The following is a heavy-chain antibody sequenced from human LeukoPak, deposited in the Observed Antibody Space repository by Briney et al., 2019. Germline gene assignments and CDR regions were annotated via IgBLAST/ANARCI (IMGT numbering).Heavy chain of an antibody. V-gene: IGHV4-39*01. D-gene: IGHD3-9*01. CDR2: IYYSGST. J-gene: IGHJ4*02. Sequence: SGTLSLTCTVSGGSISSSSYYWGWIRQPPGKGLEWIGSIYYSGSTYYNPSLKSRVTISVDTSKNQFSLKLSSVTAADTAVYYCARHDILTGYYSYYFDYWGQGTLVTVSS. CDR3: ARHDILTGYYSYYFDY. CDR1: GGSISSSSYY.